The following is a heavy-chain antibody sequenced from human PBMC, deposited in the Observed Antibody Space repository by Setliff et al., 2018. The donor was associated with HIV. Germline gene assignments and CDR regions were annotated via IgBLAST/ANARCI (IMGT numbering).Heavy chain of an antibody. CDR3: TRKLAPGHGMDV. CDR2: ISGSGGST. Sequence: GGSLRLSCAASGFTFSSYAMSWVRQAPGKGLEWVSAISGSGGSTYYADSVKGRFTISRDNSKNTLYLQMNSLRAEDTAVYYCTRKLAPGHGMDVWGQGTTVTVSS. V-gene: IGHV3-23*01. CDR1: GFTFSSYA. J-gene: IGHJ6*02. D-gene: IGHD3-3*02.